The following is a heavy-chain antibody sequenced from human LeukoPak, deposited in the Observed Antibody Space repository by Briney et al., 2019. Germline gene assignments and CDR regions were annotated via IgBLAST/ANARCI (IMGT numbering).Heavy chain of an antibody. D-gene: IGHD5-24*01. Sequence: SSETLSLTCTVSSGSISSSTYYWGWIRQPPGKGLEWIGTIYYTGSTYYNPSLKSRVTISVDTSKNQFSLKLTSVTAADTAVYYCARAVGTDGYNLWVYWGQGTLVTVSS. CDR1: SGSISSSTYY. V-gene: IGHV4-39*07. CDR2: IYYTGST. CDR3: ARAVGTDGYNLWVY. J-gene: IGHJ4*02.